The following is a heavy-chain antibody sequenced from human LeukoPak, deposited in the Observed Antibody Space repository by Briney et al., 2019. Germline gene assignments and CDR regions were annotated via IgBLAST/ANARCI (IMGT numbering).Heavy chain of an antibody. CDR3: ARSRYGSGSYLRRVDFDY. Sequence: GGSLRLSCAASGFTFSSYWMSWVRQAPGKGLEWVANIKQDGSEKYYVDSVKGRFTISRDNAKNSLYLQMNSLRAEDTAVYYCARSRYGSGSYLRRVDFDYWGQGTLVTVSS. V-gene: IGHV3-7*01. CDR1: GFTFSSYW. CDR2: IKQDGSEK. D-gene: IGHD3-10*01. J-gene: IGHJ4*02.